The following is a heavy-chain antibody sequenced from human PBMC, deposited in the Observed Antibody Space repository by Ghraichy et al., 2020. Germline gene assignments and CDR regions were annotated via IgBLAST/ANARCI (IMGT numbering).Heavy chain of an antibody. J-gene: IGHJ4*02. V-gene: IGHV3-13*01. CDR3: ARAYTNKWWYFDY. D-gene: IGHD2-15*01. CDR2: IGASGKT. Sequence: GGSLRLSCAASGFTFSTYDMHWFRQGTGKGLEWLSAIGASGKTYYPGSMKDRFTISRDTAKNSLYLQLNDLRAGDTAVYFCARAYTNKWWYFDYWGQGTLVTVSS. CDR1: GFTFSTYD.